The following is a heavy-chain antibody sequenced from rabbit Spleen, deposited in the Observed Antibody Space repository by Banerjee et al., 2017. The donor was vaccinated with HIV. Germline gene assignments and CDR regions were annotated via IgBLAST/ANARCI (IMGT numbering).Heavy chain of an antibody. D-gene: IGHD6-1*01. CDR2: ISTGKGRT. J-gene: IGHJ4*01. CDR1: GFTISSSYW. CDR3: ARDMSTYSDVYWGYFTL. V-gene: IGHV1S7*01. Sequence: PLKETGGGLVQPGGSLTLSCKASGFTISSSYWMCWVRQAPGKGLEWIGCISTGKGRTYYANWVNGRFTISSDNAQNTVDLQMNGLTAADTATYFCARDMSTYSDVYWGYFTLWGPGTLVTVS.